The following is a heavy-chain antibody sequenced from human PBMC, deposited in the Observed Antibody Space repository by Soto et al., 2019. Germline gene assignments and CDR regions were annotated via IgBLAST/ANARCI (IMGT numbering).Heavy chain of an antibody. CDR1: GGTFSSYT. CDR3: ANPPRY. V-gene: IGHV1-69*02. CDR2: IIPILGIA. Sequence: QVQLVQSGAEVKKPGSSVKVSCKASGGTFSSYTVSWVRQAPGQGLEWMGRIIPILGIANYAQKFQGRVTITADKSTGTAYMALSSRSFEDTAVYYCANPPRYWGQGTLVTVSS. J-gene: IGHJ4*02.